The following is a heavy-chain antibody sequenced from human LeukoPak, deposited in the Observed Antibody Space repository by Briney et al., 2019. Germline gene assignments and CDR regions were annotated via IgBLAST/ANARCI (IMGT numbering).Heavy chain of an antibody. J-gene: IGHJ4*02. V-gene: IGHV3-74*01. CDR1: GFTFSSYW. CDR2: INSDGSNT. D-gene: IGHD4-23*01. CDR3: ARQNYGSNDY. Sequence: GGSLRLSCAASGFTFSSYWMHWARQAPGKGLVWVSRINSDGSNTNYEDSVKGRFTISRDNAKNTLYLQMNSLRAEDTAVYYCARQNYGSNDYWGQGTLVTVSS.